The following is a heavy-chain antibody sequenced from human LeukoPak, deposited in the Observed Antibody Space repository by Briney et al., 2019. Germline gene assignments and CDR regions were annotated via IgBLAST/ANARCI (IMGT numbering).Heavy chain of an antibody. J-gene: IGHJ4*02. CDR2: IIPIFGTA. Sequence: SVKVSCKASGGTFSSYAISWVRQAPGQELEWMGRIIPIFGTANYAQKFQGRVTITTDESTSTAYMELSSLRSEDTAVYYCARDLDQYDILTGYYNSDYWGQGTLVTVSS. CDR1: GGTFSSYA. CDR3: ARDLDQYDILTGYYNSDY. V-gene: IGHV1-69*05. D-gene: IGHD3-9*01.